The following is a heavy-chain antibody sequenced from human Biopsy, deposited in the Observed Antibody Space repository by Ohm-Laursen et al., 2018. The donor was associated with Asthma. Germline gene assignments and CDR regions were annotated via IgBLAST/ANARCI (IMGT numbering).Heavy chain of an antibody. CDR2: IKHDGSGK. V-gene: IGHV3-7*01. Sequence: SLRLSCTASGFTFGDYWMSWVRQVPGKGLEWVANIKHDGSGKNHVDSLKGRFTISGDNAKNSLYLQMNSLRDEDTAVYYCARFKRGYSYGYAGVFDYWGQGTLVTVSS. CDR3: ARFKRGYSYGYAGVFDY. D-gene: IGHD5-18*01. CDR1: GFTFGDYW. J-gene: IGHJ4*02.